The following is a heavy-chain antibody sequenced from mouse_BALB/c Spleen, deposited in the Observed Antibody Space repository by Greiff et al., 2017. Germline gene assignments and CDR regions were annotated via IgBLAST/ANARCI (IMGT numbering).Heavy chain of an antibody. CDR1: GFNIKDTY. CDR2: IDPANGNT. J-gene: IGHJ4*01. D-gene: IGHD2-10*01. Sequence: EVKLMESGAELVKPGASVKLSCTASGFNIKDTYMHWVKQRPEQGLEWIGRIDPANGNTKYDPKFQGKATITADTSSNTAYLQLSSLTSEDTAVYYCARPYYYAMDYWGQGTSVTVSS. V-gene: IGHV14-3*02. CDR3: ARPYYYAMDY.